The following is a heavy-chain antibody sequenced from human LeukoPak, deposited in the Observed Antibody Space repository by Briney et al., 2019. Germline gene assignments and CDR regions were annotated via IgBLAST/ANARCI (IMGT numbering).Heavy chain of an antibody. V-gene: IGHV4-4*07. J-gene: IGHJ4*02. Sequence: SETLSLTCNVSGGSISSHYWSWIRQPAGKGLEWIGRIYTSGSTNYNPSLKSQVTVSLDTSKNQFSLKLSSVTAADTAVYYCARVGQLGIYYFDYWGQGTLVTVSS. CDR3: ARVGQLGIYYFDY. CDR2: IYTSGST. D-gene: IGHD1-1*01. CDR1: GGSISSHY.